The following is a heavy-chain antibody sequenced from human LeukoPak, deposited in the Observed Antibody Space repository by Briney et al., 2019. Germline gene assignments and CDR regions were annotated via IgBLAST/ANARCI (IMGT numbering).Heavy chain of an antibody. CDR3: ATQTTPSGVDSSGYYYGYLDY. J-gene: IGHJ4*02. D-gene: IGHD3-22*01. V-gene: IGHV1-24*01. CDR2: FDPEDGET. CDR1: GYTLTELS. Sequence: ASVKVSCKVSGYTLTELSMHWVRQAPGKGLEWMGGFDPEDGETIYAQKFQGRVTVTEDTSTDTAYMELSSLRSEDTAVYYCATQTTPSGVDSSGYYYGYLDYWGQGTLVTVSS.